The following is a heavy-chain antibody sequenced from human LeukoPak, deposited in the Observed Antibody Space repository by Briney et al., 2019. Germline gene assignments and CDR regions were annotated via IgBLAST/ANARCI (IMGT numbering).Heavy chain of an antibody. D-gene: IGHD3-16*01. CDR3: AKDLGYVPSAFDI. CDR1: GFTFSSYA. Sequence: GGSLRLSCAASGFTFSSYAMSWVRQAPGKGLEWVSAISGSGGSTYYADSVKGRFTISRDNSKNTLYLQMNSLGAEDTAVYYCAKDLGYVPSAFDIWGQGTMVTVSS. J-gene: IGHJ3*02. CDR2: ISGSGGST. V-gene: IGHV3-23*01.